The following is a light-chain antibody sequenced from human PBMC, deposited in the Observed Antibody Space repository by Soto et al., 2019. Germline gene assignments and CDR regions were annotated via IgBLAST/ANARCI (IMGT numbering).Light chain of an antibody. V-gene: IGLV1-44*01. CDR3: SAWDDSLNGLV. CDR2: TNN. Sequence: QTVVTQPPSASGTPGQKFTISCSGSSSNIGSNTVNWYQQLPGTAPKLLIYTNNQRPSGVPDRFSGSKSGTSASLAISGLQSDDEGDYHCSAWDDSLNGLVFGGGTKLTVL. CDR1: SSNIGSNT. J-gene: IGLJ2*01.